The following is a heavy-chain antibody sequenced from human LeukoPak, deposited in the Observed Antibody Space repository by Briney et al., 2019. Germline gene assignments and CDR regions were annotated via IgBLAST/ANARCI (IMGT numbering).Heavy chain of an antibody. V-gene: IGHV3-74*01. CDR2: TNNDGSSA. CDR1: GFTFNNYW. CDR3: ARRGTGHGMDV. Sequence: GGSLRLSCAASGFTFNNYWIHWVRQVPGKGLVWVSRTNNDGSSASYVDSVKGRFTISRDNAKNTLFLQMNSLRAEDTAVYYCARRGTGHGMDVWGQGTTVIVSS. D-gene: IGHD1-1*01. J-gene: IGHJ6*02.